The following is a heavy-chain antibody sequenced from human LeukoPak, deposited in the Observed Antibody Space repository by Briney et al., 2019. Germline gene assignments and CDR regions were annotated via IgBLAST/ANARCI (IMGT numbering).Heavy chain of an antibody. CDR2: IYYSGSI. D-gene: IGHD3-3*01. CDR1: GGSISNYY. V-gene: IGHV4-59*01. J-gene: IGHJ4*02. CDR3: ARDSHDFWSGAALDY. Sequence: SSETLSLTCTVSGGSISNYYWSWIRQPPGKGLEWIGYIYYSGSINYNPSLKSRVTISVDTSKNQFSLKLSSVTAADTAVYYCARDSHDFWSGAALDYWGQGTLVTVSS.